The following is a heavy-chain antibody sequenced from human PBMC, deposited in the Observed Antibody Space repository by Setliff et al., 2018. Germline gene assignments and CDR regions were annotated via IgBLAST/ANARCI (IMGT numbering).Heavy chain of an antibody. D-gene: IGHD1-26*01. CDR3: ASRRTGPGGWFDY. CDR1: GGSVSSSSYY. Sequence: PSETLSLTCTVSGGSVSSSSYYWGWIRQPPGKGLEWIGTIYYSGTTYYSPSLKSRVTISVDTSKNQFSPKLTSVTAADTAIYYCASRRTGPGGWFDYWGQGTLVTVSS. CDR2: IYYSGTT. V-gene: IGHV4-39*01. J-gene: IGHJ5*01.